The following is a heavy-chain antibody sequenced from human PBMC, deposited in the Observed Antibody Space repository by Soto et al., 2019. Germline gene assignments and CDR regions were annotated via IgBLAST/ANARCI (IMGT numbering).Heavy chain of an antibody. CDR2: ISYDGSNK. Sequence: QVQLVESGGGVVQPGRSLRLSCAASGFTFSSYAMHWVCQAPGKGLEWVAVISYDGSNKYYADSVKGRFTISRDNSKNTLYLQMNSLRAEDTAVYYCARAYEGDYFDYWGQGTLVTVSS. CDR3: ARAYEGDYFDY. J-gene: IGHJ4*02. V-gene: IGHV3-30-3*01. CDR1: GFTFSSYA. D-gene: IGHD3-16*01.